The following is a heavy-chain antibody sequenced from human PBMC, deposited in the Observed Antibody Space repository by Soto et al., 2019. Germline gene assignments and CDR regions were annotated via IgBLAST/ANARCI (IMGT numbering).Heavy chain of an antibody. J-gene: IGHJ4*02. CDR3: VRDSGAKLSSS. V-gene: IGHV1-69*01. CDR1: GGTFSSYR. CDR2: IVPIYRTA. Sequence: QVQLVQSGAGVKKPGSSVKVSCKASGGTFSSYRINWVRQAPGQGLEWVGGIVPIYRTADYAQKFQGRVSITADESARTSYMELRSLKSQDTAVYYCVRDSGAKLSSSWGQGTLVTVSS. D-gene: IGHD6-13*01.